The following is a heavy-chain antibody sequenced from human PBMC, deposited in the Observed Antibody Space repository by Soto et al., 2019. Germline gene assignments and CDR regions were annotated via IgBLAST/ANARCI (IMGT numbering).Heavy chain of an antibody. Sequence: QVQLVQSGAEVKKPGSSVKVSCKASGCTFSTYAISWVRQAPGQGLEWMGGIIPIFASTNYAQRFQGRVTLTADKSTSTAYKELSSLRCDDTAVYYCARAGLDRRPYSFDYWGQGTLVTVSS. CDR1: GCTFSTYA. CDR2: IIPIFAST. V-gene: IGHV1-69*06. D-gene: IGHD3-10*01. CDR3: ARAGLDRRPYSFDY. J-gene: IGHJ4*02.